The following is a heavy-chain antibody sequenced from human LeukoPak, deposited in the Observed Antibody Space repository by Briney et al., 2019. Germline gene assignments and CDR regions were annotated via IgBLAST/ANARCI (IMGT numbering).Heavy chain of an antibody. Sequence: PGGSLRLSCAASGFTFSSYSMNWVRQAPGKGLEWVSYISSSSSTIYYADSVKGRFTISRDNAKNSLYLQMNGLRDEDTAVYYCARDPLAGWFDYWGQGTLVTVSS. CDR3: ARDPLAGWFDY. CDR1: GFTFSSYS. D-gene: IGHD6-19*01. CDR2: ISSSSSTI. J-gene: IGHJ4*02. V-gene: IGHV3-48*02.